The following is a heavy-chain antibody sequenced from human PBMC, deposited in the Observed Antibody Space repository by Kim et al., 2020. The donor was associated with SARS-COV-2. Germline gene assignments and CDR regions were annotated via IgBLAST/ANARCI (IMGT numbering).Heavy chain of an antibody. D-gene: IGHD2-2*01. CDR2: ISSSSSYI. V-gene: IGHV3-21*01. CDR3: ARDRFRDVVPAAMLVTKSIGSYNWFDP. J-gene: IGHJ5*02. CDR1: GFTFSSYS. Sequence: GGSLRLSCAASGFTFSSYSMNWVRQAPGKGLEWVSSISSSSSYIYYADSVKGRFTISRDNAKNSLYLQMNSLRAEDTAVYYCARDRFRDVVPAAMLVTKSIGSYNWFDPWGQGTLVTVSS.